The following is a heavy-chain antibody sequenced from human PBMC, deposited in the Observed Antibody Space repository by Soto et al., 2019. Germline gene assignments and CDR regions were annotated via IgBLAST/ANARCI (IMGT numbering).Heavy chain of an antibody. Sequence: SVKVSCKASGGTFSIYGFSWVRQAPGQGPELIGGIIPILTTPNYAQKFQGRVTIVADESTTTVYMELSSLKFEDTAVYYCATSVGIAPTGEDGMDVWGQGTSVTVYS. V-gene: IGHV1-69*13. J-gene: IGHJ6*02. CDR2: IIPILTTP. CDR1: GGTFSIYG. D-gene: IGHD2-8*02. CDR3: ATSVGIAPTGEDGMDV.